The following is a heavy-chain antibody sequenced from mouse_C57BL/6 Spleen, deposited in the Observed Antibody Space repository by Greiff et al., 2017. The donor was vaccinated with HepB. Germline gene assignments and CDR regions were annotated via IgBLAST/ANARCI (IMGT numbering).Heavy chain of an antibody. Sequence: QVQLQQPGAELVMPGASVKLSCKASGYTFTSYWMHWVKQRPGQGLEWIGEIDPSDSYTNYNQKFKGKSTLTVDKSSSTAYMQLSSLTSEDSAVYYCARFPPRGYYPYAMDYWGQGTSVTVSS. CDR1: GYTFTSYW. V-gene: IGHV1-69*01. CDR3: ARFPPRGYYPYAMDY. CDR2: IDPSDSYT. D-gene: IGHD2-3*01. J-gene: IGHJ4*01.